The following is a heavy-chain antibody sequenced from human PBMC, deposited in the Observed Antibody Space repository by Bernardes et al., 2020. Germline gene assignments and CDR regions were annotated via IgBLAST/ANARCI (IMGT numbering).Heavy chain of an antibody. D-gene: IGHD3-10*01. J-gene: IGHJ4*02. CDR2: INHSGST. CDR1: GGSFSGYY. CDR3: ARGLGGSGSSFYFDY. Sequence: ETLSLTCAVYGGSFSGYYWSWIRQPPGKGLEWIGEINHSGSTNYNPSLKSRVTISVDTSKNQFSLRLSSVTAADTAVYYCARGLGGSGSSFYFDYWGQGLLVTVSS. V-gene: IGHV4-34*01.